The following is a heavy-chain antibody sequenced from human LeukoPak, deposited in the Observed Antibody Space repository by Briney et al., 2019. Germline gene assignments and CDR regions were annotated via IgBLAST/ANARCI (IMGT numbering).Heavy chain of an antibody. CDR1: GFTFSSYG. Sequence: GGSLRLSCAASGFTFSSYGMHWVRQAPGKGLEWVAVISYDGSNKYYADSVKGRFTISRDNSKNTLYLQMNSLRAEDTAVYYCAKESRELWNENKLDYWGQGTLVTVSS. CDR2: ISYDGSNK. V-gene: IGHV3-30*18. D-gene: IGHD1-26*01. J-gene: IGHJ4*02. CDR3: AKESRELWNENKLDY.